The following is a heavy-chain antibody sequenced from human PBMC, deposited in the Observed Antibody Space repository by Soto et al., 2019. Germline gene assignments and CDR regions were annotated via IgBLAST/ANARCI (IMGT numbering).Heavy chain of an antibody. CDR3: VSDETQLERRPSYGKDV. CDR1: GFTFSHYG. D-gene: IGHD1-1*01. J-gene: IGHJ6*02. Sequence: QMQLEESGGGVGQPVRSLRLSCVASGFTFSHYGMHWVRQAPGKGLEWVAVIWHHGGNKYYADSVKGRFTISRDNARNTLYLQMDSLRGEDTGVYYCVSDETQLERRPSYGKDVWGRGTTVIVSS. CDR2: IWHHGGNK. V-gene: IGHV3-33*01.